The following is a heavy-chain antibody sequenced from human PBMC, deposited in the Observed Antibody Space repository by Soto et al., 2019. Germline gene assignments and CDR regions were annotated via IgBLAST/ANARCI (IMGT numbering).Heavy chain of an antibody. Sequence: QITLKESGPTLVKPTQTLTLTCTFSGFSLSTGGVGVGWIRQPPGKALECLALISWHDDKRYSPTLQSRLTITKDTSKNQVVLTMTNLDPVDTATYFCAHRSRDAYNKFDHWGQGTPVTDSS. CDR1: GFSLSTGGVG. V-gene: IGHV2-5*01. D-gene: IGHD4-4*01. J-gene: IGHJ4*02. CDR2: ISWHDDK. CDR3: AHRSRDAYNKFDH.